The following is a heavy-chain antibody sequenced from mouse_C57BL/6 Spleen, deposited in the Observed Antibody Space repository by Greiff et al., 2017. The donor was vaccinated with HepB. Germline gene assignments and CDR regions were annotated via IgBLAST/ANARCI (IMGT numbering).Heavy chain of an antibody. J-gene: IGHJ4*01. Sequence: VQLQQSGGGLVQPKGSLKLSCAASGFSFNTYAMNWVRQAPGKGLEWVARIRSKSNNYATYYADSVKDRFTISRDDSESMLYLQMNNLKTEDTARYYCVRQVDYSNGYYAMDYWGQGTSVTVSS. CDR2: IRSKSNNYAT. V-gene: IGHV10-1*01. CDR3: VRQVDYSNGYYAMDY. CDR1: GFSFNTYA. D-gene: IGHD2-5*01.